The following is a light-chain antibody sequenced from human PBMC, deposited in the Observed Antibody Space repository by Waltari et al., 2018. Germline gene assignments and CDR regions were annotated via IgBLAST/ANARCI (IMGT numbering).Light chain of an antibody. CDR3: QQSYSTPRS. CDR2: AAS. Sequence: EIQMPQSPSSLSASVGDRVTISCRASQNIRTDLHWYQQKLGKAPKVLIYAASTLLSGVPSRFSGSGAGTDFTLTITSLQPEDFGTYYCQQSYSTPRSFGGGTKVEVK. CDR1: QNIRTD. V-gene: IGKV1-39*01. J-gene: IGKJ4*01.